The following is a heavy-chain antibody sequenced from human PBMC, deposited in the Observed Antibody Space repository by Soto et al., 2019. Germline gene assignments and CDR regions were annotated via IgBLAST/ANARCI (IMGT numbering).Heavy chain of an antibody. J-gene: IGHJ6*02. CDR2: IKSKTDGGTT. Sequence: GGSLLSCAASGFTFSNAWMNWVRQAPGKGLEWVGRIKSKTDGGTTDYAAPVKGRFTISRDDSKNTLYLQMNSLKTEDTAVYYCTTGPMIVVVITPYYGMDVWGQGTTVTVSS. CDR1: GFTFSNAW. CDR3: TTGPMIVVVITPYYGMDV. V-gene: IGHV3-15*07. D-gene: IGHD3-22*01.